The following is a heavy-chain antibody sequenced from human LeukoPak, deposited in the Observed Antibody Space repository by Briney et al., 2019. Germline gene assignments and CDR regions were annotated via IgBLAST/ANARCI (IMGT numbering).Heavy chain of an antibody. V-gene: IGHV3-30-3*01. CDR3: ARDRTPCQLFLCVVVPAAIPV. J-gene: IGHJ4*02. CDR2: ISYDGSNE. D-gene: IGHD2-2*01. CDR1: GFTFSSYA. Sequence: GGSLRLSCAASGFTFSSYAMHWVRQAPGKWLEWVALISYDGSNEYYADSVKGRFTISRDNSKNTLYLQMNSLRAEDTAVYYCARDRTPCQLFLCVVVPAAIPVWGQGTLVTVSS.